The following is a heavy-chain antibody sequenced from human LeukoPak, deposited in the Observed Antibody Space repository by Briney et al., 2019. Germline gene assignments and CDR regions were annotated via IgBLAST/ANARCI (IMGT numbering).Heavy chain of an antibody. J-gene: IGHJ3*02. D-gene: IGHD2/OR15-2a*01. CDR2: IYADGNT. CDR3: ARNILFAFDI. V-gene: IGHV3-53*01. CDR1: GFTVSSNY. Sequence: PGGSLRLSCAASGFTVSSNYMSWVRQAPGKGLEWVSVIYADGNTYYADSVRGRFTISRDNSKNTLYLQMNSLRVEDTAVYYCARNILFAFDIWGQGTMVTVSS.